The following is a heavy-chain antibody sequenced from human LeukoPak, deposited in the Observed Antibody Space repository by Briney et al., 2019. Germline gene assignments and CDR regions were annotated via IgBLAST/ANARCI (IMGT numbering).Heavy chain of an antibody. J-gene: IGHJ4*02. Sequence: SETLSLTCTVSGVSISSYYWSWIRQPPGKGLEWIGYIYYSGSTNYNPSLKSRVTISVDTSKNQFSLKLSSVTAADTAVYYCARGREDEYYGSGSYSLDYWGQGTLVTVSS. CDR1: GVSISSYY. CDR3: ARGREDEYYGSGSYSLDY. D-gene: IGHD3-10*01. V-gene: IGHV4-59*01. CDR2: IYYSGST.